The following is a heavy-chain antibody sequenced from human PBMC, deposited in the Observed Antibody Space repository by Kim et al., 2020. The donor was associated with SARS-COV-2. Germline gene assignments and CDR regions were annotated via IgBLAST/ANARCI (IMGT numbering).Heavy chain of an antibody. V-gene: IGHV3-30*02. D-gene: IGHD1-20*01. Sequence: KGRFTISRDNSKNTLYLQMNSLRAEDTAVYYSAKDRRNWNRDYYYYGMDVWGQGTTVTVSS. CDR3: AKDRRNWNRDYYYYGMDV. J-gene: IGHJ6*02.